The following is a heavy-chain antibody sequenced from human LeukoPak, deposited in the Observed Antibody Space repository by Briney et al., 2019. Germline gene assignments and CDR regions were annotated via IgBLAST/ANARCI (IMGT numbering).Heavy chain of an antibody. CDR2: INPDSGDT. CDR1: GYTFTDYY. Sequence: ASVKVSCKTSGYTFTDYYIHWVRQAPGQGLEWVGWINPDSGDTNYAEKFQGGVTMSRDTSISTAYLDLTRLRSDHTAVFYCARERDSRRAQDYDFWSGHTGYWGQGTLITVSS. J-gene: IGHJ4*02. D-gene: IGHD3-3*01. V-gene: IGHV1-2*02. CDR3: ARERDSRRAQDYDFWSGHTGY.